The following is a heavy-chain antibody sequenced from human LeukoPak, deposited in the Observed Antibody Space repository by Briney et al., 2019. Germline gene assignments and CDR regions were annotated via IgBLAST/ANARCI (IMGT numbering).Heavy chain of an antibody. V-gene: IGHV3-23*01. D-gene: IGHD5-12*01. CDR3: AKGDVVTAIFPLDY. J-gene: IGHJ4*02. CDR2: IRGSGGTT. Sequence: GGSLRLSCAASGFTFSSYAMSWVRHAPGEGLGWVSGIRGSGGTTYYADSVQGRFTISRDNSKKTLFLQMSSLRAEDTAVYYCAKGDVVTAIFPLDYWGQGTLVIVSS. CDR1: GFTFSSYA.